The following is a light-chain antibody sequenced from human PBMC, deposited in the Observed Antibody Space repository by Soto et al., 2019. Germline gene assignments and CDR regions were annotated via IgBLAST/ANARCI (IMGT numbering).Light chain of an antibody. CDR3: QQYGGSPGT. CDR1: QSVGSSY. Sequence: ESVLTQSPGTLSLSRGERATLSCRASQSVGSSYLAWYQQKPGQAPRLLIFGASNRAAGIPDRFSGSGSGTDSPLTINRLEPEDFAVYYCQQYGGSPGTFGQGTKVEIK. V-gene: IGKV3-20*01. CDR2: GAS. J-gene: IGKJ1*01.